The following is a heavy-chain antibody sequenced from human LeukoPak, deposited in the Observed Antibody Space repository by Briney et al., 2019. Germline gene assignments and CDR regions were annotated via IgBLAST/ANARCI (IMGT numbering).Heavy chain of an antibody. CDR1: GFTFSSYS. Sequence: GGSLRLSCAASGFTFSSYSMNWVRQAPGKGLEWVSSISSSSSYIYYADSVKGRFTISRDNAKNSLYLQMSSLRAEDTAVYYCARDRRPPGSYSYWGQGTLVTVSS. D-gene: IGHD3-10*01. V-gene: IGHV3-21*01. J-gene: IGHJ4*02. CDR2: ISSSSSYI. CDR3: ARDRRPPGSYSY.